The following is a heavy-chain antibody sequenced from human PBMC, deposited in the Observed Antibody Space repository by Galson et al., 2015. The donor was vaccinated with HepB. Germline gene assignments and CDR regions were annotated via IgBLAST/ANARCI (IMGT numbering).Heavy chain of an antibody. CDR2: ISSSSSYI. Sequence: SLRLSCAASGFTFSCYSMNWVRQAPGKGLEWVSSISSSSSYIYYADSVKGRFTISRDNAKNSLYLQMNSLRAEDTAVYYCAISLTNGDYPSYYYYGMDVWGQGTTVTVSS. V-gene: IGHV3-21*01. D-gene: IGHD4-17*01. CDR3: AISLTNGDYPSYYYYGMDV. CDR1: GFTFSCYS. J-gene: IGHJ6*02.